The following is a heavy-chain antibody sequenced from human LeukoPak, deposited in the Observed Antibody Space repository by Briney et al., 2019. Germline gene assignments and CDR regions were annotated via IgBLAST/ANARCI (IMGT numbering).Heavy chain of an antibody. Sequence: GGSLRLSCGASGFTFSSYAMHWVRQAPGKGLEWVAVISYDGSNKYYADSVKGRFTISRDNSKNTLYLQMNSLRAEDTAVYYCAREEYSTSMDVWGKGTTVTVSS. J-gene: IGHJ6*04. CDR3: AREEYSTSMDV. CDR2: ISYDGSNK. CDR1: GFTFSSYA. V-gene: IGHV3-30-3*01. D-gene: IGHD6-6*01.